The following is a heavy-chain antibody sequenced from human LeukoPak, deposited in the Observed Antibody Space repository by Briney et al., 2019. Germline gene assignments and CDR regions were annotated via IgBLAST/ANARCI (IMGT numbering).Heavy chain of an antibody. CDR2: ISGYGGST. V-gene: IGHV3-23*01. Sequence: GGPLRLSCAASGLPFSRYHKSWARHARGEGLEWVLAISGYGGSTYYTDCEKGRFTISRDNSKNTLYLQMNSLRAEDTAVYYCAKDWHYDSSGYYYRGFYFDYWGQGTLVTVSS. D-gene: IGHD3-22*01. J-gene: IGHJ4*02. CDR3: AKDWHYDSSGYYYRGFYFDY. CDR1: GLPFSRYH.